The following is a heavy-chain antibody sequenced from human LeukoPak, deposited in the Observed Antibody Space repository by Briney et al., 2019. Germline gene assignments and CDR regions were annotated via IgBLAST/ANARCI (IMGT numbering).Heavy chain of an antibody. CDR2: IYHSGST. CDR1: RFTFSNYAM. J-gene: IGHJ4*02. Sequence: GSLRLSCAASRFTFSNYAMSWVRQPPGKGLEWIGEIYHSGSTNYNPSLKSRVTISVDKSKNQFSLKLSSVTAADTAVYYCARGGYSSSWYVLGYWGQGTLVTVSS. D-gene: IGHD6-13*01. V-gene: IGHV4-4*02. CDR3: ARGGYSSSWYVLGY.